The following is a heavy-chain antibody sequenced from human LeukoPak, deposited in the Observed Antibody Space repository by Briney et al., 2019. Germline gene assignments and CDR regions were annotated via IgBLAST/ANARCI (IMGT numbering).Heavy chain of an antibody. CDR1: GGSISSYY. J-gene: IGHJ4*02. V-gene: IGHV4-59*01. Sequence: PSETLSLTCTVSGGSISSYYWSWIRQPPGKGLEWIGYIYYSGSTNYNPSLESRVTISVDTSKNQFSLKLSSVTAADTAVYYCARDAAMARGIFDYWGQGTLVTVSS. D-gene: IGHD3-10*01. CDR2: IYYSGST. CDR3: ARDAAMARGIFDY.